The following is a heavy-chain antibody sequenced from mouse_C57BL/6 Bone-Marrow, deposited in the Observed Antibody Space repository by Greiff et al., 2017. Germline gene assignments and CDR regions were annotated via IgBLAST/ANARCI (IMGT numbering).Heavy chain of an antibody. Sequence: EVQLVESGGDLVKPGGSLKLSCAASGFTFSSYGMSWVRQTPDKRLEWVATISSGGSYTYYPDSVKGRFTISRDNAKNTLYLQMSSLKSEDTAMYYCARWLDWYFDVWGTGTTVTVSS. D-gene: IGHD2-2*01. J-gene: IGHJ1*03. CDR2: ISSGGSYT. CDR3: ARWLDWYFDV. V-gene: IGHV5-6*01. CDR1: GFTFSSYG.